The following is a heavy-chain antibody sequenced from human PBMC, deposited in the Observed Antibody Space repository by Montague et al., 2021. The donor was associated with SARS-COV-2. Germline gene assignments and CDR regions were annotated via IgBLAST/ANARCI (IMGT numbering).Heavy chain of an antibody. J-gene: IGHJ4*02. D-gene: IGHD6-6*01. CDR3: ARTPTRPLSLDS. CDR1: GGSITGFS. V-gene: IGHV4-4*07. CDR2: VTTSGTT. Sequence: SETLSLTCAVSGGSITGFSWSWVRQPAGKGLEWIGRVTTSGTTNYSPSLRSRVTMSVDTSKNQFSLNLNSVTAADTAIYYCARTPTRPLSLDSWGQGTLVPGSS.